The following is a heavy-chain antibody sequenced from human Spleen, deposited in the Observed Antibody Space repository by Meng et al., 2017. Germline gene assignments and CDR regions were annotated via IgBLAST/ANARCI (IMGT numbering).Heavy chain of an antibody. Sequence: ASVKVSCQASAYNFTDYGFNWVRQAPGQGPEWMGWISGYNGNTNYAQKFQGRVTLTTDTATTTAYMELRSLRSEDTAVYYCARGRTTGTTYFDYWGQGTLVTVSS. CDR2: ISGYNGNT. D-gene: IGHD1-1*01. J-gene: IGHJ4*02. CDR1: AYNFTDYG. CDR3: ARGRTTGTTYFDY. V-gene: IGHV1-18*01.